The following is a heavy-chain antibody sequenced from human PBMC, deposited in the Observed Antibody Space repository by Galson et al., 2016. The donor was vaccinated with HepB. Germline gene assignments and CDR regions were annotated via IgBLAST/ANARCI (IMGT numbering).Heavy chain of an antibody. D-gene: IGHD2-15*01. CDR1: GFTVSSKY. V-gene: IGHV3-53*01. Sequence: SLRLSCAAYGFTVSSKYMSWVRQAPGKGLEWVSVIYSGGSTYYADSVKGRFTISRDNSKNTLYLQMNSLRAEDTAVYYCAGELESGGYYYYGMDVWGQGTTVTVSS. CDR2: IYSGGST. J-gene: IGHJ6*02. CDR3: AGELESGGYYYYGMDV.